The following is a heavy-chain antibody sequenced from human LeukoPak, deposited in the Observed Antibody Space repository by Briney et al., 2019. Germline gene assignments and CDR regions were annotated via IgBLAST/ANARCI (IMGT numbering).Heavy chain of an antibody. V-gene: IGHV1-2*06. J-gene: IGHJ4*02. Sequence: ASVKVSCKASGGTFSSYAISWVRQAPGQGLEWMGRINPNSGGTNYAQKFQGRVTMTRDTSISTAYMELSRLRSDDTAVYYCARIAVAGYFDYWGQGTLVTVSS. D-gene: IGHD6-19*01. CDR3: ARIAVAGYFDY. CDR1: GGTFSSYA. CDR2: INPNSGGT.